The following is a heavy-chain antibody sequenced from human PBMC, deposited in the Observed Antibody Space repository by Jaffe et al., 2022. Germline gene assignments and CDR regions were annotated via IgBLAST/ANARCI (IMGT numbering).Heavy chain of an antibody. Sequence: QVQLQESGPGLVKPSQTLSLTCTVSGGSISSGSYYWSWIRQPAGKGLEWIGRIYTSGSTNYNPSLKSRVTISVDTSKNQFSLKLSSVTAADTAVYYCARGANYVWGSYRYSCAFDIWGQGTMVTVSS. D-gene: IGHD3-16*02. CDR2: IYTSGST. V-gene: IGHV4-61*02. CDR1: GGSISSGSYY. J-gene: IGHJ3*02. CDR3: ARGANYVWGSYRYSCAFDI.